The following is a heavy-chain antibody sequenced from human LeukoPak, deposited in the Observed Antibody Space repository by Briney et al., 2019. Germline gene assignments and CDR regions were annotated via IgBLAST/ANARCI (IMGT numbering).Heavy chain of an antibody. CDR3: AIPYYGSGYFDY. CDR1: GFTFSSYG. D-gene: IGHD3-10*01. Sequence: SGGALRLSCAASGFTFSSYGIHWVRQAPGKGLEWVAVISYDGGKKCYADSVKGRFTISRDNSKNTVWLQMNSLRDEDTAVYYCAIPYYGSGYFDYWGQGTLVTVSS. CDR2: ISYDGGKK. J-gene: IGHJ4*02. V-gene: IGHV3-30*04.